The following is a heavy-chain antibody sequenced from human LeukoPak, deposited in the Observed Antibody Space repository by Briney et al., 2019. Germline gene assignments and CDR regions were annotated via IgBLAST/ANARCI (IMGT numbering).Heavy chain of an antibody. D-gene: IGHD6-13*01. CDR1: GFTVSSNY. V-gene: IGHV3-53*01. J-gene: IGHJ6*03. CDR3: ARGGAATTPYCHYYYMDV. Sequence: GGSLRLSCAASGFTVSSNYMSWVRQAPGKGLEWVSVIYSGGSTYYADSVKGRFTISRDNSKNTLYLQMNSLRAEDTAVYYCARGGAATTPYCHYYYMDVWGKGTTVTVSS. CDR2: IYSGGST.